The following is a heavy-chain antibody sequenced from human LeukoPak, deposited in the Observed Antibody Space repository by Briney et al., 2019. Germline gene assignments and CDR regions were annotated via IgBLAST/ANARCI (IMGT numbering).Heavy chain of an antibody. J-gene: IGHJ6*03. D-gene: IGHD6-6*01. CDR1: GDSIGSGTYY. CDR3: ARGRRHPQPYYYYYYYMDV. V-gene: IGHV4-39*07. CDR2: INHSGST. Sequence: SETLSLTCTVSGDSIGSGTYYWSWIRQPPGKGLEWIGEINHSGSTNYNPSLKSRVTISVDTSKDQFSLKLSSVTAADTAVYYCARGRRHPQPYYYYYYYMDVWGKGTTVTVSS.